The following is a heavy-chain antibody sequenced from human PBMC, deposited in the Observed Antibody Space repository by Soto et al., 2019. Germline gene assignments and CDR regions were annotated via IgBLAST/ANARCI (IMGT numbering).Heavy chain of an antibody. D-gene: IGHD6-13*01. CDR3: TRDLAAGNDYYPYSSMDV. V-gene: IGHV3-49*03. Sequence: PGGSLRLSCTASGFSFGDYAMSWFRQAPGKGLEWVGFIRSKTFGETIEYAASVKGRFTISRDDSKNIAYLQMNSLKTEDTAIYYCTRDLAAGNDYYPYSSMDVWGRGTTVTVSS. J-gene: IGHJ6*03. CDR1: GFSFGDYA. CDR2: IRSKTFGETI.